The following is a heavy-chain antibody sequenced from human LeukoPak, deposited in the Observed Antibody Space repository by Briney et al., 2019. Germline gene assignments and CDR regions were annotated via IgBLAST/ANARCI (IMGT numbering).Heavy chain of an antibody. CDR3: ARGNIAVPGPPPKNIDY. CDR1: GYTFTGYY. Sequence: ASVKVSCKASGYTFTGYYMHWVRQAPGQGLEWMGWINPNSGGTNYAQKFQGRVTMTRDTSISTAYMELSRLRSDDTAVYYCARGNIAVPGPPPKNIDYWGQGTLVTVSS. CDR2: INPNSGGT. V-gene: IGHV1-2*02. J-gene: IGHJ4*02. D-gene: IGHD6-19*01.